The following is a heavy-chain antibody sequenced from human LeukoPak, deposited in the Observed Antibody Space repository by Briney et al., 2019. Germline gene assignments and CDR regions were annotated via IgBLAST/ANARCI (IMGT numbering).Heavy chain of an antibody. V-gene: IGHV1-3*01. Sequence: ASVKVSCKASGYTFSGYAIHWVRQAPGQRFEWMGWINAGNGHTKYSQNFQGKVTITRDSSANIAYMDVSSLTSEDTAVYYCARGIWSATRVDYYLDNWGQGTLVTVSS. D-gene: IGHD5-24*01. CDR3: ARGIWSATRVDYYLDN. CDR2: INAGNGHT. J-gene: IGHJ4*02. CDR1: GYTFSGYA.